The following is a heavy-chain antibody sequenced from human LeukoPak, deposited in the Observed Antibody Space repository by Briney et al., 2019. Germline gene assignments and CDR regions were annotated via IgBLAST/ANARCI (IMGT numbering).Heavy chain of an antibody. J-gene: IGHJ3*02. Sequence: PGGSLRLSCAASGFTFSTYAMSWVRQAPGKGLEWVSCISGSGGSTYYADSVKGRFTISRDNSKNTLYLQMNSLRAEDTAVYYYAKEGNCNYGRAFDIWGQGTVVTVSS. CDR2: ISGSGGST. D-gene: IGHD1-7*01. V-gene: IGHV3-23*01. CDR3: AKEGNCNYGRAFDI. CDR1: GFTFSTYA.